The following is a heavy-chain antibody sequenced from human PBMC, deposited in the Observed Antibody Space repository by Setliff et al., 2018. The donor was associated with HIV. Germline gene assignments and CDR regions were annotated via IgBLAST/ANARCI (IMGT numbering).Heavy chain of an antibody. CDR2: IGSSSSTI. J-gene: IGHJ3*02. CDR3: VRSVIGYYYYGMDGSENYYNAFDI. Sequence: PGGSLRLSCAASGFTFSSYSMNWVRQAPGKGLEWISYIGSSSSTISYADSLKGRFTISRDNAKNSLYLQMNSLRAEATAVYYCVRSVIGYYYYGMDGSENYYNAFDIWGQGTMVTVSS. V-gene: IGHV3-48*01. D-gene: IGHD3-10*01. CDR1: GFTFSSYS.